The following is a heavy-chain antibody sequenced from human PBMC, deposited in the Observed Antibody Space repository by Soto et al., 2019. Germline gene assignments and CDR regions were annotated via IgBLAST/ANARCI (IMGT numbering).Heavy chain of an antibody. CDR3: ARGSPSGSYDC. Sequence: ASVKVSCKASGYTFTNYDINWVRQATGQGLEWMGWLNPNSANSDYAQKFQGRVTMTRNTSITTAYMELSSLRSEDTAVYYCARGSPSGSYDCWGQGTLVTVSS. D-gene: IGHD3-10*01. CDR1: GYTFTNYD. V-gene: IGHV1-8*01. CDR2: LNPNSANS. J-gene: IGHJ4*02.